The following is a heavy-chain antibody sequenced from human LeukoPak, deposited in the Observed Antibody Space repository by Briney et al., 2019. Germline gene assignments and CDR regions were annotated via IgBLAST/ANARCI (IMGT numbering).Heavy chain of an antibody. CDR1: GFFSGSW. V-gene: IGHV3-7*01. CDR3: ARQYSGYDPFDY. D-gene: IGHD5-12*01. CDR2: INQDGSRK. Sequence: GGSLRLSCTASGFFSGSWMSWVRRAPGKGLEWVASINQDGSRKYYVDSVKGLFTISRDNANNSLSLQMNSLRAEDTAVYYCARQYSGYDPFDYWGQGTLVTVSS. J-gene: IGHJ4*02.